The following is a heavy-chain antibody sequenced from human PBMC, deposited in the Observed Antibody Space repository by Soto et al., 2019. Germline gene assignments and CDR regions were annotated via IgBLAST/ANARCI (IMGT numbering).Heavy chain of an antibody. CDR3: AKDSSGYYLFFDY. CDR1: GFTFDDYA. D-gene: IGHD3-22*01. CDR2: ISWNSGSI. V-gene: IGHV3-9*01. J-gene: IGHJ4*02. Sequence: PGGSLRLSCAASGFTFDDYAMHWVRQAPGKGPEWVSGISWNSGSIGYADSVKGRFTISRDNAKNSLYLQMNSLRAEDTALYYCAKDSSGYYLFFDYWGQGTLVTVYS.